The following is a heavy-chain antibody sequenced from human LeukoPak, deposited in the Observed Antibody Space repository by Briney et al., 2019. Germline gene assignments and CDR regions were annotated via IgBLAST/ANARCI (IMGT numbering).Heavy chain of an antibody. Sequence: ASVKVSCKASGYTFTSYGISWVRQAPGQVLEWMGWISAYNGNTDYAQKLQGRVTMTTDTSTSTAYMELRSLRSDDAAVYYCARDGYSSSWLDYWGQGTLVTVSS. J-gene: IGHJ4*02. D-gene: IGHD6-13*01. CDR2: ISAYNGNT. CDR1: GYTFTSYG. CDR3: ARDGYSSSWLDY. V-gene: IGHV1-18*01.